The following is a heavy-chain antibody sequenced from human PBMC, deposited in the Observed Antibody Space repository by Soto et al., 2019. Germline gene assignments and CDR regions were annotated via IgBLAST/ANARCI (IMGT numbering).Heavy chain of an antibody. D-gene: IGHD3-10*01. J-gene: IGHJ4*02. V-gene: IGHV3-7*01. CDR3: ARDDEDGSGSYPFWDY. Sequence: GGSLRLSCAASGFTFSSYWMSWVRQAPGKGLEWVANIKQDGSEKYYVDSVKGRFTISRDNAKNSLYLQMNSLRAEDTAVYYCARDDEDGSGSYPFWDYWGQGTLVTVSS. CDR1: GFTFSSYW. CDR2: IKQDGSEK.